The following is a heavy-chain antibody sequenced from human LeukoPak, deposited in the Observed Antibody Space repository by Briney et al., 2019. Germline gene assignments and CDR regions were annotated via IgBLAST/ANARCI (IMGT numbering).Heavy chain of an antibody. D-gene: IGHD2-8*01. CDR3: ARGGYCTNGVCYIFDY. Sequence: ASVKVSCKASGYTFTGYYMHWVRQVPGQGLEWMGWINPNSGGTNYAQKFQGRVTMTRDTSISTAYMELSRLRSDDTAVYYCARGGYCTNGVCYIFDYWGQGTLVTVSS. CDR2: INPNSGGT. J-gene: IGHJ4*02. CDR1: GYTFTGYY. V-gene: IGHV1-2*02.